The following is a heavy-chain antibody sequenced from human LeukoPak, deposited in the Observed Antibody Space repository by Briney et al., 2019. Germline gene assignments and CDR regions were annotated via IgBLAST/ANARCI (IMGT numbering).Heavy chain of an antibody. CDR3: ARVFRSGWYILDY. D-gene: IGHD6-19*01. CDR1: GSISSTYG. V-gene: IGHV3-30*02. Sequence: GGSLRLSCAASGSISSTYGMHWVRQAPGKGLEWVAFIQFHGSNKFYADSVKGRFTISRDNAKNSLYLQMNSLRAEDTAVYYCARVFRSGWYILDYWGQGTLVTVSS. J-gene: IGHJ4*02. CDR2: IQFHGSNK.